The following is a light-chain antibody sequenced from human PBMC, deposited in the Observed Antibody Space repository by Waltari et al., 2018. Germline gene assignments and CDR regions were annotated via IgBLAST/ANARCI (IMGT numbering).Light chain of an antibody. Sequence: EIVFTQSPGTLSLSPGERATLSCRASQSVSSNYFAWYQQTPGQAPRLLIYGASSRATGIPDRFSGSGSGTDFTLTISRLEPEDFAVYYCQQYGSSPFTFGPGTNVDIK. CDR3: QQYGSSPFT. J-gene: IGKJ3*01. CDR2: GAS. CDR1: QSVSSNY. V-gene: IGKV3-20*01.